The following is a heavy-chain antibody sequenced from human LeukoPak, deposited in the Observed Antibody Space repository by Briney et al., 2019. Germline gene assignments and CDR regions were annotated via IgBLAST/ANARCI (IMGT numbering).Heavy chain of an antibody. J-gene: IGHJ6*02. V-gene: IGHV3-30-3*01. CDR1: GVTLSNYA. Sequence: GGSLRLSCVASGVTLSNYAMSWVRQAPGKGLEWVAVISYDGSNKYYADSVKGRFTISRDNSKNTLYLQMNSLRAEDTAVYYCARGAVAGDYYGMDVRGQGTTVTVSS. D-gene: IGHD6-19*01. CDR3: ARGAVAGDYYGMDV. CDR2: ISYDGSNK.